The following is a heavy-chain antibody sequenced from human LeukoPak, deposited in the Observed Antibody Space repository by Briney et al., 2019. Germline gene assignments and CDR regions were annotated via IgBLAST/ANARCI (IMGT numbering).Heavy chain of an antibody. CDR3: ASDRYYDSSGYSTRVDDAFDI. D-gene: IGHD3-22*01. CDR2: IKQDGSER. V-gene: IGHV3-7*03. J-gene: IGHJ3*02. CDR1: GFTFSSYW. Sequence: GGPLRLSCAASGFTFSSYWMSWVRQAPGKGLEWVATIKQDGSERYYVDSVKGRFTISRDNAKNSLYLQMNSLRAEDTAVYYCASDRYYDSSGYSTRVDDAFDIWGQGTMVTVSS.